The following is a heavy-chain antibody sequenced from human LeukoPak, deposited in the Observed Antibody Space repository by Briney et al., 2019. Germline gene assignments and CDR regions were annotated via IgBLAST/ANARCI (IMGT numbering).Heavy chain of an antibody. D-gene: IGHD2-2*01. V-gene: IGHV1-69*05. Sequence: SVKVSCKASGGTFSSYAISWVRQAPGQGLEWMGGIIPIFGTANYAQKFQGRVTITTDESTSTAYVELSSLRSEDTAVYYCARAWEGGYCSSTSCYSGGTAFDIWGQGTMVTVSS. J-gene: IGHJ3*02. CDR3: ARAWEGGYCSSTSCYSGGTAFDI. CDR1: GGTFSSYA. CDR2: IIPIFGTA.